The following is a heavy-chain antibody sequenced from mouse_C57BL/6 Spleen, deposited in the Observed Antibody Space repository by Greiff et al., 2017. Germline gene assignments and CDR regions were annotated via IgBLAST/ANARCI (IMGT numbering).Heavy chain of an antibody. Sequence: QVQLQQSGPELVKPGASVTISCKASGYAFSSSWMNWVKQRPGKGLEWIGRIYPGDGDTNYNGKFKGKATLTADKSSSTAYMQLSSLTSEDSAVYFWAREDITTEYFGVWGTGTTVTVSS. CDR3: AREDITTEYFGV. J-gene: IGHJ1*03. CDR2: IYPGDGDT. V-gene: IGHV1-82*01. CDR1: GYAFSSSW. D-gene: IGHD1-1*01.